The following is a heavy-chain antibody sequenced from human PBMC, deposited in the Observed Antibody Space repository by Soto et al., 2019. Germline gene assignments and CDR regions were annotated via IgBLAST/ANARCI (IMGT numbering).Heavy chain of an antibody. CDR2: ISYDGSNK. D-gene: IGHD6-19*01. CDR1: GFTFSSYA. J-gene: IGHJ4*02. CDR3: VRGEAGYSSGWYPLD. V-gene: IGHV3-30-3*01. Sequence: QVQLVESGGGVVQPGRSLRLSCAASGFTFSSYAMHWVRQAPGKGLEWVAVISYDGSNKYYADSVKGRFTISRDNSKNTLYLQMNSLRAEDTAVYYCVRGEAGYSSGWYPLDWGQGTLVTVSS.